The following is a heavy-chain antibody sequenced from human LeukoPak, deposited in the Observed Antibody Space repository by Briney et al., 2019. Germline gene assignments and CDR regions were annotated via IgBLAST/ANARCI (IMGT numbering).Heavy chain of an antibody. D-gene: IGHD2-2*01. CDR2: IIPIFGTA. CDR3: ASYCSSTSCYARGIDAFDI. Sequence: SVKVSCKASGGTFSSYAISWVRQAPGQGLEWMGGIIPIFGTANYAQKFQGRVTITADESTSTAYMELSSLRSEDTAVYYCASYCSSTSCYARGIDAFDIWGQGTMVTVSP. V-gene: IGHV1-69*01. CDR1: GGTFSSYA. J-gene: IGHJ3*02.